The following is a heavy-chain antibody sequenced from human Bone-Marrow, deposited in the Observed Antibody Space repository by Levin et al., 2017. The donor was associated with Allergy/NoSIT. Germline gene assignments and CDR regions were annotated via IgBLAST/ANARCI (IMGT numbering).Heavy chain of an antibody. CDR2: TKPDGSDK. J-gene: IGHJ4*02. CDR1: GFTFSNYW. Sequence: GGSLRLSCAASGFTFSNYWMTWVRQAPGKGLEWVANTKPDGSDKYYVDFVKGRFTISRDNAKNSLYLQMDSLRVEDTAVYYCARDDYDSAQGYWGQGTLVTVSS. V-gene: IGHV3-7*01. D-gene: IGHD4-17*01. CDR3: ARDDYDSAQGY.